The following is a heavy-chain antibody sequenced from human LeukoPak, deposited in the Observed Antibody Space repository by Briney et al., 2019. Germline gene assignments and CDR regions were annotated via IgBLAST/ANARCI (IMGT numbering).Heavy chain of an antibody. CDR2: INHSGST. J-gene: IGHJ4*02. D-gene: IGHD2-8*01. CDR3: ARFWSGVDYLDY. CDR1: GGSFSDYY. V-gene: IGHV4-34*01. Sequence: PSETLSLTCAVYGGSFSDYYWSWIRQPPGKGLEWIGEINHSGSTNYNPSLKSRVTISVDTSKNQFSLKLSSVTAADTAVYYCARFWSGVDYLDYWGQGTLVTVSS.